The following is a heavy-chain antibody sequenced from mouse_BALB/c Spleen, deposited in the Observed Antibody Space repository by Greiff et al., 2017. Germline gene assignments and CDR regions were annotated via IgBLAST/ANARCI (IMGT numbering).Heavy chain of an antibody. CDR3: ARGIYYRYDEWFAY. V-gene: IGHV5-17*02. Sequence: EVKVVESGGGLVQPGGSRKLSCAASGFTFSSFGMHWVRQAPEKGLEWVAYISSGSSTIYYADTVKGRFTISRDNPKNTLFLQMTSLRSEDTAMYYCARGIYYRYDEWFAYWGQGTLVTVSA. J-gene: IGHJ3*01. D-gene: IGHD2-14*01. CDR2: ISSGSSTI. CDR1: GFTFSSFG.